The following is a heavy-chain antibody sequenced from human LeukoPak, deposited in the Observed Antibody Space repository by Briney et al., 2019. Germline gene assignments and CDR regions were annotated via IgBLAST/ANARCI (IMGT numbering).Heavy chain of an antibody. V-gene: IGHV1-46*01. CDR3: AYRGYDPGWIDP. CDR1: GYTFTGYY. J-gene: IGHJ5*02. CDR2: INPSGGST. D-gene: IGHD5-12*01. Sequence: ASVRVSCTASGYTFTGYYMHWVRRAPGQGLEWMGIINPSGGSTSYAQKFQGRVTMTRDTSTSQVYMELSTLTSADTAVYYCAYRGYDPGWIDPWGQGTLVTVSS.